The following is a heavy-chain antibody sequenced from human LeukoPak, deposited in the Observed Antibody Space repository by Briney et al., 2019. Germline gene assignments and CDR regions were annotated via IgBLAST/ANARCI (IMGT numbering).Heavy chain of an antibody. Sequence: GGSLRLSCAASGFTVSSDRMAWVRQAPGKGLEEVSIVHREGTRYYADSVKGRLTISRDNSKNTLYLQMNNLRLEDTAVYYCVGVARWFGEPDFYYGMDVWGQGTTVTVSS. V-gene: IGHV3-66*01. CDR2: VHREGTR. J-gene: IGHJ6*02. D-gene: IGHD3-10*01. CDR1: GFTVSSDR. CDR3: VGVARWFGEPDFYYGMDV.